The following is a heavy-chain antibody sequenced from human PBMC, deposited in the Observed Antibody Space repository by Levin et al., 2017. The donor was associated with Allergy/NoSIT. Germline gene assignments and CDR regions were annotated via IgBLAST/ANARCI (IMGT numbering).Heavy chain of an antibody. CDR3: ARVGATVGAFDI. CDR1: GFTFSSYG. D-gene: IGHD1-26*01. J-gene: IGHJ3*02. CDR2: IWYDGSNK. Sequence: SCAASGFTFSSYGMHWVRQAPGKGLEWVAVIWYDGSNKYYADSVKGRFTISRDNSKNTLYLQMNSLRAEDTAVYYCARVGATVGAFDIWGQGTMVTVSS. V-gene: IGHV3-33*01.